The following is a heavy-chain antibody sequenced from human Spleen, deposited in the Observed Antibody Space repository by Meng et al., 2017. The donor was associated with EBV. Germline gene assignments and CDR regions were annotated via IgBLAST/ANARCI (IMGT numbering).Heavy chain of an antibody. CDR3: ARDLGAFGDFDN. J-gene: IGHJ4*02. V-gene: IGHV3-11*01. Sequence: QVQLVDSGGXXVXPGXALXLSCAASGFTFSDYYMSWIRQAPGKGLEWVSYTSSSGSTIYYADSVKGRFTISRDNAKNSLYLQMNSLRAEDTAVYYCARDLGAFGDFDNWGQGTLVTVSS. CDR2: TSSSGSTI. D-gene: IGHD3-10*01. CDR1: GFTFSDYY.